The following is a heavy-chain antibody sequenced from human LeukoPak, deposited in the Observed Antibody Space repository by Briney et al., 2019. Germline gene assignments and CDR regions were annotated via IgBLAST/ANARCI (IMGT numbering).Heavy chain of an antibody. Sequence: SGGSLRLSCVASGFTISIFGIHWVRQAPGKGLEWVALISYDGSNKYCADSVKGRFTISRDNSKDTLYLQMNSLRAEDTAVYYCARALRYSYGYIYWGQGTLVTVSS. D-gene: IGHD5-18*01. CDR1: GFTISIFG. CDR2: ISYDGSNK. J-gene: IGHJ4*02. CDR3: ARALRYSYGYIY. V-gene: IGHV3-30*03.